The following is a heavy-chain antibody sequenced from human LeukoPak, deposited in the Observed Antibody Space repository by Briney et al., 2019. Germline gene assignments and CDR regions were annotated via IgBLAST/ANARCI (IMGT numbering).Heavy chain of an antibody. CDR1: GYTFTGYY. V-gene: IGHV1-2*06. CDR2: INPNSGGT. CDR3: ARVSAAAGIFDY. Sequence: ASVKVSCKASGYTFTGYYMHWVRQAPGQGLEWMGRINPNSGGTNYAQKFQGRVTMTRDTSISTAYMELSRLRSDDTAVYYCARVSAAAGIFDYWGQGTLVTVSS. J-gene: IGHJ4*02. D-gene: IGHD6-13*01.